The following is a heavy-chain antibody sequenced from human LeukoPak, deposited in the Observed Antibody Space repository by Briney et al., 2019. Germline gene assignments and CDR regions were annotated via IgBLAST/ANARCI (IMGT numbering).Heavy chain of an antibody. CDR3: AKDNRRHYTSGPNPDSLH. CDR1: GFTFSSYA. CDR2: ISWNSGSI. J-gene: IGHJ4*02. V-gene: IGHV3-9*01. D-gene: IGHD6-19*01. Sequence: GGSLRLSCAASGFTFSSYAMSWVRQPPGKGLEWVSGISWNSGSIDYADSVKGRFTISRDNAKNSLYLQMNSLRVEDTAFYYCAKDNRRHYTSGPNPDSLHWGQGALVTVSS.